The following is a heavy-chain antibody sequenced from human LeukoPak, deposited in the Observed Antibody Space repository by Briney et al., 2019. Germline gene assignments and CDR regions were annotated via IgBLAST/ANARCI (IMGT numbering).Heavy chain of an antibody. D-gene: IGHD3-22*01. CDR2: ISAYNGNT. J-gene: IGHJ4*02. V-gene: IGHV1-18*01. CDR3: ARDLGYDSSGYYYPYSDY. CDR1: GYAFTSYG. Sequence: ASVKLSCKASGYAFTSYGISWLRQAPGQPLEWMGWISAYNGNTNYAQKLQDKVTMTTDTSTSTAYMELRNLRSEDTAVYYCARDLGYDSSGYYYPYSDYWGQGTLVTVSS.